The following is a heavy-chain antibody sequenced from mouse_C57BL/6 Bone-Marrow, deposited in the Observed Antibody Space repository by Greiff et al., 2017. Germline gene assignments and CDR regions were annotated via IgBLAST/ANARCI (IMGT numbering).Heavy chain of an antibody. D-gene: IGHD1-1*01. V-gene: IGHV14-2*01. J-gene: IGHJ4*01. CDR2: IDPEDGET. CDR1: GFNIKDYY. Sequence: EVQLQQSGAELVKPGASVKLSCTASGFNIKDYYMHWVKQRNEQGLEWIGRIDPEDGETKYALKFQGKATITADTSSNTAYLQLSSLTSEDTAVYYCAREDYGHYYAMDFCGQGTSVTVSS. CDR3: AREDYGHYYAMDF.